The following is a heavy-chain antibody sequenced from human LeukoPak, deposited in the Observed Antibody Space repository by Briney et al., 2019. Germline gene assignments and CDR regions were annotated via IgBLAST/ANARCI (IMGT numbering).Heavy chain of an antibody. CDR1: GYTFTGYY. CDR2: TNPNSGGT. Sequence: ASVKVSCKSSGYTFTGYYMHWVRQAPGQGLEWMGWTNPNSGGTNYAQKFQGRVTMTRDTSISTAYMELSRLRSDVTAVYYCATGSSGYFDYWDQGTLVTVSS. J-gene: IGHJ4*02. V-gene: IGHV1-2*02. CDR3: ATGSSGYFDY. D-gene: IGHD3-22*01.